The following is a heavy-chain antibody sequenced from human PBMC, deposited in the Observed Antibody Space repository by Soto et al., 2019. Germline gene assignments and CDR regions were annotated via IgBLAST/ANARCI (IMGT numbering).Heavy chain of an antibody. V-gene: IGHV3-23*01. CDR1: KFTFSNYA. D-gene: IGHD7-27*01. J-gene: IGHJ3*02. Sequence: GGSLRLSCAASKFTFSNYALTWVRQAPGKGLEWVAAISGGGGATYYADSVKGRFTISRDNSKNSLFLQMDSLRPDDTALYYCAKCQFLLPSGSFDIWGQGTMVTVSS. CDR2: ISGGGGAT. CDR3: AKCQFLLPSGSFDI.